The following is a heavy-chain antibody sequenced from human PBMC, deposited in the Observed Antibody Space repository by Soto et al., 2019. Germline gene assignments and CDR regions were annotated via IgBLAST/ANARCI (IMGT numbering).Heavy chain of an antibody. CDR1: GGSFSSYT. V-gene: IGHV1-69*02. J-gene: IGHJ4*02. CDR3: ARPKGMATVLDY. D-gene: IGHD5-12*01. Sequence: QVQLVQSGAEVKKPGSSVKVSCKASGGSFSSYTFSWVRQAPGQGLEWMGRIIPTLQIANCAQKFQGRVTITADESTGTDDMELSSLRSDDTAVYYCARPKGMATVLDYWGQGTLVTVSS. CDR2: IIPTLQIA.